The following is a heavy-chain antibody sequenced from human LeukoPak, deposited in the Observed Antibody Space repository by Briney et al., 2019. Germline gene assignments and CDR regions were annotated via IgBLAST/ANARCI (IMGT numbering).Heavy chain of an antibody. V-gene: IGHV3-23*01. CDR1: GFTFSSYA. CDR3: AKDGEVYAMYYFDY. Sequence: GGSLRLSCAASGFTFSSYAMSWVRQAPGKGLEWVSSISNSGDSTYYADSVRGRFTISRDNSGNTVYLQMNSLRAEDTAVYYCAKDGEVYAMYYFDYWGQGTLVTVSS. D-gene: IGHD2-8*01. J-gene: IGHJ4*02. CDR2: ISNSGDST.